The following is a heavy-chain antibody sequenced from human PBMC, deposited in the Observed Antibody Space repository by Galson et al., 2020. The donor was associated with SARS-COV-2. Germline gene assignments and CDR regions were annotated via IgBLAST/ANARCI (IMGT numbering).Heavy chain of an antibody. Sequence: GGSLRLSCAASGFTFDDYAMHWVRQAPGKGLEWVSGISWNSGSIGYADSVKGRFTISRDNAKNSLYLQMNSLRAEDTALYYCAKINRFLREEDFVDYWGQGTLVTVSS. J-gene: IGHJ4*02. CDR2: ISWNSGSI. CDR3: AKINRFLREEDFVDY. D-gene: IGHD3-16*01. V-gene: IGHV3-9*01. CDR1: GFTFDDYA.